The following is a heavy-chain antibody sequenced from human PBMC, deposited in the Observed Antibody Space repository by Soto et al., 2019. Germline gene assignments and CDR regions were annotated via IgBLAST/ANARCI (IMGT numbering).Heavy chain of an antibody. Sequence: QVQLQESGPGLVKPSETLSLTCTVSGASISSYHWSWIRQTPGKGLEWIGYIYYSGSANYNPSLKRRVNFSVDTSKNQVSLKLSSVTAADTGVYYCAAAVPAEYVFPYYYMDVWGKGTTVTVSS. V-gene: IGHV4-59*01. CDR3: AAAVPAEYVFPYYYMDV. D-gene: IGHD3-16*01. CDR1: GASISSYH. J-gene: IGHJ6*03. CDR2: IYYSGSA.